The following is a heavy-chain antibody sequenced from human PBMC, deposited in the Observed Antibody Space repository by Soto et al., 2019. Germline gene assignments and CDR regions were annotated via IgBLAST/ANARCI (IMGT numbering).Heavy chain of an antibody. J-gene: IGHJ6*03. CDR2: IYYSGST. V-gene: IGHV4-39*01. D-gene: IGHD6-19*01. CDR1: GGSISSSSYY. CDR3: ARLSTYSSGWYGLKGYYYYMDV. Sequence: PSETLSLTCTVSGGSISSSSYYWGWIRQPPGKGLEWIGSIYYSGSTYYNPSLKSRVTISVDTSKNQFSLKLSSVTAADTAVYYCARLSTYSSGWYGLKGYYYYMDVRGKGTTVTVSS.